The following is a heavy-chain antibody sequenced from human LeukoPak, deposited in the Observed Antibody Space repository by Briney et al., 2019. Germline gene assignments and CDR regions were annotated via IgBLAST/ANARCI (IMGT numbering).Heavy chain of an antibody. CDR2: INHSGST. CDR1: GGSFSGYY. D-gene: IGHD3-3*01. V-gene: IGHV4-34*01. J-gene: IGHJ6*02. Sequence: PSETLSLTYAVYGGSFSGYYWSWIRQPPGKGLEWIGEINHSGSTNYNPSLKSRVTISVDTSKNQFSLKLSSVTAADTAVYYCARGPPIFGVVIHYYYYGMDVWGQGTTVTVSS. CDR3: ARGPPIFGVVIHYYYYGMDV.